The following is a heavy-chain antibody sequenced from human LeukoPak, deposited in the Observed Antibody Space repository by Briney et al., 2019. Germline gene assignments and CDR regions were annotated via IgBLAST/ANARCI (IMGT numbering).Heavy chain of an antibody. CDR1: GFSISSYA. CDR3: ARDFSYGSGFDY. CDR2: ISNGGSI. J-gene: IGHJ4*02. Sequence: GGSLRLSCAASGFSISSYALHWVRQAPGRGLQYVSGISNGGSIDYANSVKGRFTISRDNSKNTLYLQMGSLRPEDMAVYYCARDFSYGSGFDYWGQGILVTVSS. V-gene: IGHV3-64*01. D-gene: IGHD5-18*01.